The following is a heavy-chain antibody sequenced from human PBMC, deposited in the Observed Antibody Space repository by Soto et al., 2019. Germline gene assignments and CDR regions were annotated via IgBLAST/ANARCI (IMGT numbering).Heavy chain of an antibody. CDR1: GYSFTSYW. D-gene: IGHD3-10*01. V-gene: IGHV5-51*01. Sequence: PGESLKISCKGSGYSFTSYWIGWVRQMPGKGLEWMGIIYPGDSDSKYSPSFQGQVTISVDKSITTAYLQWSSLKASDTALYYCARGSGGSGSYQSMDVWGKGTTVTVSS. J-gene: IGHJ6*03. CDR3: ARGSGGSGSYQSMDV. CDR2: IYPGDSDS.